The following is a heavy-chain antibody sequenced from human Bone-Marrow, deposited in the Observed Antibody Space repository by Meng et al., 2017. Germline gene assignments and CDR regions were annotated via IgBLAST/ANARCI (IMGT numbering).Heavy chain of an antibody. CDR1: GGSISSSNW. CDR3: ARARGIAVAEPWDY. Sequence: VPLRAAGPGLGKPSGTLSLTSASSGGSISSSNWWSWVRQPPGKGLEWIGEIYHSGSTNYNPSLKSRVTISVDKSKNQFSLKLSSLTAADTAVYYCARARGIAVAEPWDYWGQGTLVTVSS. CDR2: IYHSGST. J-gene: IGHJ4*02. V-gene: IGHV4-4*02. D-gene: IGHD6-19*01.